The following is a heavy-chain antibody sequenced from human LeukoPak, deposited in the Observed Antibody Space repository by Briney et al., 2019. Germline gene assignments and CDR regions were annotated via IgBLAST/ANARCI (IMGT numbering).Heavy chain of an antibody. D-gene: IGHD2-15*01. CDR1: GFTVSSNY. CDR3: AGASMFCSGGSCYGDYYYYGMDV. Sequence: GGSLRLSCAASGFTVSSNYMSWVRQAPGKGLEWVSVIYSGGSTYYADSVKGRFTISRDNSKNTLYLQMNSLRAEDTAVYYCAGASMFCSGGSCYGDYYYYGMDVWGQGTTVTVSS. J-gene: IGHJ6*02. CDR2: IYSGGST. V-gene: IGHV3-53*01.